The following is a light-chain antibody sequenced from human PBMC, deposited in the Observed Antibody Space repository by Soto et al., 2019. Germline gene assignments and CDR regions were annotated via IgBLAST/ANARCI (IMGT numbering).Light chain of an antibody. Sequence: EIVITQSPSTLSVSPGERAILSCRASQSISTKLAWYQQKPGQAPRLLIYDASTRATDIPVRFSGSGSGTEFTLSISSLQSEDFAVYYCQQYNNWPPITFGQGTKVDIK. CDR2: DAS. V-gene: IGKV3-15*01. J-gene: IGKJ1*01. CDR3: QQYNNWPPIT. CDR1: QSISTK.